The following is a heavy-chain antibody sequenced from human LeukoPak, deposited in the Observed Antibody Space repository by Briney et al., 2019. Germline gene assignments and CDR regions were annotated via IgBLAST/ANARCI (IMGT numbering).Heavy chain of an antibody. CDR2: FDPEDGET. V-gene: IGHV1-24*01. D-gene: IGHD4-17*01. CDR3: ASRSVVDGDYVPFDY. CDR1: GYTLTELS. J-gene: IGHJ4*02. Sequence: ASVKVSCKVSGYTLTELSMHCVRQAPGKGLEWRGGFDPEDGETIYAQKFQGRVTMTEDTSTDTAYMELSSLRSEDTAVYYCASRSVVDGDYVPFDYWGQGTLVTVSS.